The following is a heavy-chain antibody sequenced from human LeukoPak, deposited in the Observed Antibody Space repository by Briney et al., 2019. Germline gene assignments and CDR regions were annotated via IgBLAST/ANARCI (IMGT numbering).Heavy chain of an antibody. J-gene: IGHJ4*02. Sequence: ASVKVSCKASGYTFTSYGISWVRQAPGQGLEWMGWISAYNGNTNYAQKLQGRVTMTTDTSTSTAYMEPRSLRSDDTAVYYCARDRRYYDSSGYYIIDYWGQGTLVTVSS. CDR1: GYTFTSYG. CDR2: ISAYNGNT. D-gene: IGHD3-22*01. V-gene: IGHV1-18*01. CDR3: ARDRRYYDSSGYYIIDY.